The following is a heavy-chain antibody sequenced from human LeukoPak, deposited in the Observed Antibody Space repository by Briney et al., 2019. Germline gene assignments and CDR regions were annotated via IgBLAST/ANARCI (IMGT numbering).Heavy chain of an antibody. Sequence: ASVKVSCKASGYTFSGYFMHWVRQAPGQGLEWMGWISPNSGGTNYAQKLQGRFTMTRDTSITTAYMELSRLRSDDTAMYYCARGIYSYATPFEYWGQGTLVTVSS. CDR3: ARGIYSYATPFEY. D-gene: IGHD2-15*01. CDR1: GYTFSGYF. J-gene: IGHJ4*02. CDR2: ISPNSGGT. V-gene: IGHV1-2*02.